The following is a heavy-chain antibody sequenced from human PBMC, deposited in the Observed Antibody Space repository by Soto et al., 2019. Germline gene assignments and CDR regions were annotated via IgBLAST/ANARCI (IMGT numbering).Heavy chain of an antibody. J-gene: IGHJ6*02. D-gene: IGHD4-4*01. CDR1: GFTFSSYG. V-gene: IGHV3-30*03. CDR3: ATPYDYRNYYYYGMDV. Sequence: GSLRLSCAASGFTFSSYGMHWVRQAPGKGLEWVAVISYDGSNKYYADSVKGRFTISRDNSKNTLYLQMNSLRAEDTAVYYCATPYDYRNYYYYGMDVWGQGTTVTVSS. CDR2: ISYDGSNK.